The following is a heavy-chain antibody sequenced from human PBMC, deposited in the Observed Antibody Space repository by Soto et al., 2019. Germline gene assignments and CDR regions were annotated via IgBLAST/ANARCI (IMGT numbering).Heavy chain of an antibody. J-gene: IGHJ4*02. CDR2: MSGRGGSR. CDR3: EKNFGSYWLLDY. D-gene: IGHD1-26*01. V-gene: IGHV3-23*01. CDR1: GFIFSDYG. Sequence: EVRLLESGGGLVQPEGSLRLSCEGSGFIFSDYGISWVRQYLEKGLQWVSAMSGRGGSRYYADSVKGRFTISRDNSKNTVYLQMSSLRGDDTAIYYCEKNFGSYWLLDYWGQGTLVTVST.